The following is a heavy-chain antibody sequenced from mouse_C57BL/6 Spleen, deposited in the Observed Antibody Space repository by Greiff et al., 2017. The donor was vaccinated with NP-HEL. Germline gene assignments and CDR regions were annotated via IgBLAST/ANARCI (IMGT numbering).Heavy chain of an antibody. CDR1: GYTFTSYW. V-gene: IGHV1-53*01. J-gene: IGHJ4*01. D-gene: IGHD3-2*02. CDR3: ARRGHSSGYSDAMDY. Sequence: VQLKQPGTELVKPGASVKLSCKASGYTFTSYWMHWVKQRPGQGLEWIGNINPSNGGTNYNEKFKSKATLTVDKSSSTAYMQLSSLTSEDSAVYYCARRGHSSGYSDAMDYWGQGTSVTVSS. CDR2: INPSNGGT.